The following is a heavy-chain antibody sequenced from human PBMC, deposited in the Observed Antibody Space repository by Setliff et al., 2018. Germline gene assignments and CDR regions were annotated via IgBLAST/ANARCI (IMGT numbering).Heavy chain of an antibody. CDR3: ARNWATAQHYYYGMDV. CDR1: GYTFTTYA. J-gene: IGHJ6*02. D-gene: IGHD2-21*02. Sequence: SCKASGYTFTTYAMHWVRQAPGKGLEWVAVISYDGSNKYYADSVKGRFTISRDNSKNTLYLQMNSLRAEDTAVYYCARNWATAQHYYYGMDVWGQGTTVTVSS. CDR2: ISYDGSNK. V-gene: IGHV3-30*04.